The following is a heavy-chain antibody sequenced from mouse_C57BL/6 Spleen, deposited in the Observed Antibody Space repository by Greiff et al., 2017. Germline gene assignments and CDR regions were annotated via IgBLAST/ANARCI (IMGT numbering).Heavy chain of an antibody. CDR1: GYTFTSYW. CDR2: IIPSHGGT. J-gene: IGHJ4*01. CDR3: ARGKSNYYYAMDG. D-gene: IGHD2-5*01. V-gene: IGHV1-53*01. Sequence: QVQLQQPGTELVKPGASVKLSCKASGYTFTSYWMHWVKQRPGQGLEWFGNIIPSHGGTNYNEKFKSKATLTVDKSSSTAYMQLSSLTSEYSAVYYCARGKSNYYYAMDGWGPGTSGT.